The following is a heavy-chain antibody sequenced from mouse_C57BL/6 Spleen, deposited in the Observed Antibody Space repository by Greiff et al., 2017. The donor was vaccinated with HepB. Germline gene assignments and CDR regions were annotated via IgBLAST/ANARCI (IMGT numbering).Heavy chain of an antibody. CDR1: GYTFTSYW. J-gene: IGHJ1*03. V-gene: IGHV1-55*01. CDR2: IYPGSGST. Sequence: VQLQQPGAELVKPGASVKMSCKASGYTFTSYWITWVKQRPGQGLEWIGDIYPGSGSTNYNEKFKSKATLTVDTSSSTAYMQLSSLTSEDSAVYYCARVEITTVVATSWYFDVGGTGTTVTVSS. D-gene: IGHD1-1*01. CDR3: ARVEITTVVATSWYFDV.